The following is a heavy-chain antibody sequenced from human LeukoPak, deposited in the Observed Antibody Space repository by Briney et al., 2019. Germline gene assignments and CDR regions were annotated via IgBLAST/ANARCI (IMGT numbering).Heavy chain of an antibody. CDR1: GYTFTGYY. CDR2: INPNSGGT. CDR3: ARVVAVAGTGDY. J-gene: IGHJ4*02. D-gene: IGHD6-19*01. V-gene: IGHV1-2*02. Sequence: GASVKVSCTASGYTFTGYYMHWVRQAPGQGLEWMGWINPNSGGTNYAQKFQGRVTMTRDTSISTAYMELSRLRSDDTAVYYCARVVAVAGTGDYWGQGTLVTVSS.